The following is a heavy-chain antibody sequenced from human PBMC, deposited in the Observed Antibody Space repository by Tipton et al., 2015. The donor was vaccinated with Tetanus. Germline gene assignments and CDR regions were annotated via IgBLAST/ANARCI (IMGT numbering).Heavy chain of an antibody. V-gene: IGHV3-30-3*01. Sequence: SLRLSCAASGLTFSRYALHWVRQAPGHGLEWVAIISFDGTYRYYADSAKGRFTISRDNSKNTLYLQVNSLRVDDTAVYYCASGVLLQGGPLDYWGQGTLVTVSS. CDR3: ASGVLLQGGPLDY. J-gene: IGHJ4*02. D-gene: IGHD3-10*01. CDR1: GLTFSRYA. CDR2: ISFDGTYR.